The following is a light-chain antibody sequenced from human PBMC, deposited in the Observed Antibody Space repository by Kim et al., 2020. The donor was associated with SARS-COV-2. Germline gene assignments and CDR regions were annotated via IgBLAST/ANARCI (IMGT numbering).Light chain of an antibody. CDR3: QQYYSYPHT. Sequence: YASTGDRVTIPCRASQGISSYLAWYQQKPGKAPKLLIYAASTLQSGVPSRFSGSGSGTDFTLTLSCLQSEDFATYYCQQYYSYPHTFGQGTKLEI. CDR2: AAS. V-gene: IGKV1-8*01. J-gene: IGKJ2*01. CDR1: QGISSY.